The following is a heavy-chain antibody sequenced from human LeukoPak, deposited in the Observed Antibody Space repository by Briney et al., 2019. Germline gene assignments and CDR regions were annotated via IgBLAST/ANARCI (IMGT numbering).Heavy chain of an antibody. V-gene: IGHV1-24*01. CDR1: GYTLTELS. CDR3: ATPTEGGSDLGFDY. CDR2: FDTEDGET. D-gene: IGHD3/OR15-3a*01. J-gene: IGHJ4*02. Sequence: ASVKVSCKVSGYTLTELSMHCVRQAPGRGLEWMGGFDTEDGETIYAQKFQGRVTMTDDTSTDTAYMEMSSLRSEDTSVYYCATPTEGGSDLGFDYWGQGTLVIVSS.